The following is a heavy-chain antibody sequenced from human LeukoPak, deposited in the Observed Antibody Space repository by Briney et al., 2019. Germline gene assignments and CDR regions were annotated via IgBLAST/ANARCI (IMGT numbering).Heavy chain of an antibody. J-gene: IGHJ4*02. Sequence: SETLSLTCTVSGDPITSNSNYKWTWLRQPPGKGLEWIGYIYYSRTTNYNPSLKSRVSISLDTSRNQFSLKLSSVTAADTAVYYCAREYSSFDYWGQGTLVTVSS. CDR2: IYYSRTT. D-gene: IGHD6-13*01. CDR1: GDPITSNSNYK. V-gene: IGHV4-61*01. CDR3: AREYSSFDY.